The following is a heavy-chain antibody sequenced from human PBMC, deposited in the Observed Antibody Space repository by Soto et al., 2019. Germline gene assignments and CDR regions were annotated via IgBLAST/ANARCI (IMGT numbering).Heavy chain of an antibody. Sequence: GGSLRLSCAASGFTFSSYAMSWVRQAPGKGLEWVSAISGSGGSTYYADSVKGRFTISRDNSKNTLYLQMNSLRAEDTAVYYCAKDPEVWFGESLFDYWGQGTLVTVSS. CDR2: ISGSGGST. V-gene: IGHV3-23*01. J-gene: IGHJ4*02. CDR1: GFTFSSYA. D-gene: IGHD3-10*01. CDR3: AKDPEVWFGESLFDY.